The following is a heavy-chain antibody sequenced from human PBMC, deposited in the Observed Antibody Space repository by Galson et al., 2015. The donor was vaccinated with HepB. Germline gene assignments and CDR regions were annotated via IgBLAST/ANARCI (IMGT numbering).Heavy chain of an antibody. CDR1: GYTFTGYY. V-gene: IGHV1-2*02. Sequence: SVKVSCKASGYTFTGYYMHWVRQAPGQGLEWMGWINPNSGGTNYAQKFQGRVTMTRDTSISTAYMELSRLRSDDTAVYYCARELELRGAFDIWGQGTMVTVSS. J-gene: IGHJ3*02. CDR3: ARELELRGAFDI. CDR2: INPNSGGT. D-gene: IGHD1-7*01.